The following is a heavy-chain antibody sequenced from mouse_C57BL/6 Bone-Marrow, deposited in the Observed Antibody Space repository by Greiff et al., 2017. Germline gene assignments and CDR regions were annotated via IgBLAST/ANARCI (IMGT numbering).Heavy chain of an antibody. CDR3: ARWGLLRAAY. D-gene: IGHD2-3*01. Sequence: QVQLQQPGAELVKPGASVKLSCKASGYTFTSYWMHWVKQRPGQGLEWIGMIHPNSGSTNDNEKLKSKATLTVDKSSSTAYMQLSSLTSEDSAVYYFARWGLLRAAYWGQGTLVTVSA. V-gene: IGHV1-64*01. J-gene: IGHJ3*01. CDR1: GYTFTSYW. CDR2: IHPNSGST.